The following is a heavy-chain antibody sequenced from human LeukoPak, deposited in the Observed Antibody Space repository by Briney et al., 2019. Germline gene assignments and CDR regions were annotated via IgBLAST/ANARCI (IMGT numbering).Heavy chain of an antibody. CDR2: ISSSGSTI. V-gene: IGHV3-48*03. J-gene: IGHJ4*02. CDR1: GFTFSSYE. D-gene: IGHD4-17*01. Sequence: GGSLRLSCAASGFTFSSYEMNWVRQAPGKGLEWVSYISSSGSTIYYADSVKGRFTISRDNAKNSLYLQMNSLRAEDTAVYYCARGVTTVTTQDENFDYWGQGTLVTVSS. CDR3: ARGVTTVTTQDENFDY.